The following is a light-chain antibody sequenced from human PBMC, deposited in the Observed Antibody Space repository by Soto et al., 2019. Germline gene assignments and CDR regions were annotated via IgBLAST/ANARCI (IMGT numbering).Light chain of an antibody. CDR2: AAS. CDR1: QSISSY. J-gene: IGKJ5*01. CDR3: QQSYSTPYT. V-gene: IGKV1-39*01. Sequence: DIQMTQSPSSLSASLGDRVTIACLASQSISSYLNWYQQKPGKAPKLLIYAASSLQSGVPSRFSGSGSGTDFTLTISSLQPEDFATYYCQQSYSTPYTFGQGTRLEI.